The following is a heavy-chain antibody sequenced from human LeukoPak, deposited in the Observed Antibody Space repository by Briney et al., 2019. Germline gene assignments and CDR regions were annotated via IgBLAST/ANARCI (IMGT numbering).Heavy chain of an antibody. V-gene: IGHV3-15*01. D-gene: IGHD3-22*01. CDR2: IKSKTEGGTT. CDR3: TTGGYKYDNDYYYGMDV. Sequence: GSLRLSCAASGFTFSYAWMTWVRQAAGKGLEWVGRIKSKTEGGTTDCAGPVKGRFTISRDDSRNTLYLQMNSLKTEDTAVYYCTTGGYKYDNDYYYGMDVWGQGTTVTVSS. J-gene: IGHJ6*02. CDR1: GFTFSYAW.